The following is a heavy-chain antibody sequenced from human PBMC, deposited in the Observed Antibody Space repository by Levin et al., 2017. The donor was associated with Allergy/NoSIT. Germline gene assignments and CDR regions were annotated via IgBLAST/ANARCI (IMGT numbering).Heavy chain of an antibody. CDR2: IYYSGAT. Sequence: SETLSLTCTVSGGSVSSGSYSWSWLRQPPGKGLEWLGYIYYSGATKYNPSLKSRVTISIDTSKNQFPLRLSSVTAADTAMYYCARFYSGTFCGRFDYWGQGTLVTVS. CDR3: ARFYSGTFCGRFDY. CDR1: GGSVSSGSYS. V-gene: IGHV4-61*01. D-gene: IGHD1-26*01. J-gene: IGHJ4*02.